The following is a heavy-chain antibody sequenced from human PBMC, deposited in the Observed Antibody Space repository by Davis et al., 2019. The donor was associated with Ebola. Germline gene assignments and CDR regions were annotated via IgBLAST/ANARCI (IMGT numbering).Heavy chain of an antibody. J-gene: IGHJ5*02. CDR3: ATLITISGVLIGNWFDP. CDR2: ISGYNGNT. CDR1: GYILSSYG. Sequence: ASVKVSCKASGYILSSYGITWVRQAPGQGLEWMGWISGYNGNTNYAQSFQDRFTMTTDTSTGSAFMELRSLRSDDTAVYYCATLITISGVLIGNWFDPWGQGTLVTVSS. D-gene: IGHD3-3*01. V-gene: IGHV1-18*01.